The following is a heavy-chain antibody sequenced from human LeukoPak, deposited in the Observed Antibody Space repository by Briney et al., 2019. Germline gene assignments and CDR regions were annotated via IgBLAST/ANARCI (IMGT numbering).Heavy chain of an antibody. Sequence: GGSLRLSCAASGFTFSSYAMSWLRQAPGKGLEWVSAISGSGGSTYYADSVKGRFTISRDNSKNTLYLQMNSPRAEDTAVCYCAKGRSGSYPFDPWGQGTLVTVSS. CDR3: AKGRSGSYPFDP. V-gene: IGHV3-23*01. CDR1: GFTFSSYA. J-gene: IGHJ5*02. D-gene: IGHD3-10*01. CDR2: ISGSGGST.